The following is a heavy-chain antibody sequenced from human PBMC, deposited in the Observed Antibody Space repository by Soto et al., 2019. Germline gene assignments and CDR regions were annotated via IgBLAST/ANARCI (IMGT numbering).Heavy chain of an antibody. J-gene: IGHJ1*01. CDR1: GYTFTGYY. D-gene: IGHD3-22*01. V-gene: IGHV1-2*02. Sequence: GASVKVSCKASGYTFTGYYMHWVRQAPGQGLEWMGWINPNSGGTNYAQKFQGRVTMTRDTSISTAYMELSRLRSDDTAVYYCARDAAYCYESCFQHWGQGTLVTVSS. CDR3: ARDAAYCYESCFQH. CDR2: INPNSGGT.